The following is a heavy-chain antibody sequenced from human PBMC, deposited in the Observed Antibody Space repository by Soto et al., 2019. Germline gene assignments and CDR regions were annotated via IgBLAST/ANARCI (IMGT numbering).Heavy chain of an antibody. V-gene: IGHV1-18*01. CDR2: ISGYDGNT. Sequence: QVQLVQSGAEVKKPGASVKVSCKASGYSFTSYGTSWVRQAPGQGLEWMGWISGYDGNTKYAQKLQGRVTMTTDTSTSTAYMELRSLRSDDTAVYYCARDSVAGDPVDYWGQGTLVTVSS. J-gene: IGHJ4*02. D-gene: IGHD3-16*01. CDR1: GYSFTSYG. CDR3: ARDSVAGDPVDY.